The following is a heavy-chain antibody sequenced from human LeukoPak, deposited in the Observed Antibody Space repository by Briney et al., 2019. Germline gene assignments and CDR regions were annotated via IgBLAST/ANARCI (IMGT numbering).Heavy chain of an antibody. Sequence: SETLSLTCTVSGGPISSYYWSWIRQPPGKGLEWIGYIYYSGSTNYNPSLKSRVTISVDTSKNQFSLKLSSVTAADTAVYYCARGGWYYDSSGYPGIYYYYYYMDVWGKGTTVTISS. CDR3: ARGGWYYDSSGYPGIYYYYYYMDV. CDR2: IYYSGST. CDR1: GGPISSYY. V-gene: IGHV4-59*01. J-gene: IGHJ6*03. D-gene: IGHD3-22*01.